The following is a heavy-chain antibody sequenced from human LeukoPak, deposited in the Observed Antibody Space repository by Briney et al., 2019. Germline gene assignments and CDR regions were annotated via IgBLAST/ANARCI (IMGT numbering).Heavy chain of an antibody. D-gene: IGHD1-26*01. J-gene: IGHJ3*01. Sequence: GGSLRLSCAASGFTFSSYSMKWVRQAPGKGLEWVSSITSSSSYIYYADSVKGRFTISRDNAKNSLYLQMNSLRAEDTAVYYCARYSGRPEYAFDFWGQGTMVTVSS. CDR3: ARYSGRPEYAFDF. V-gene: IGHV3-21*01. CDR2: ITSSSSYI. CDR1: GFTFSSYS.